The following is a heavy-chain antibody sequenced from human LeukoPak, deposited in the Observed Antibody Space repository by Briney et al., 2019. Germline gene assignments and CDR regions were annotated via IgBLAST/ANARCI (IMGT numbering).Heavy chain of an antibody. CDR2: FEYGGST. D-gene: IGHD2-15*01. CDR1: GGSISSSSYY. V-gene: IGHV4-39*07. J-gene: IGHJ6*03. CDR3: ARGYCSGGSCYSYYYYSYMDV. Sequence: SETLSLTCTVSGGSISSSSYYWGWIRQAPGKGLEWIGSFEYGGSTYYNPSLKSRVTISVDTSKKQFSLKLSSVTAADTAVYYCARGYCSGGSCYSYYYYSYMDVWGKGTTVTVSS.